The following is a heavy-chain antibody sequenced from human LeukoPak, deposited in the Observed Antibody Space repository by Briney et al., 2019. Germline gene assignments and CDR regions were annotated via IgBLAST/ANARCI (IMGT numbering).Heavy chain of an antibody. CDR1: GGSISSGGYY. J-gene: IGHJ4*02. CDR2: IYYSGST. Sequence: SQTLSLTCTVSGGSISSGGYYWSWIRQHPGKGLEWIGYIYYSGSTYYNPSLKSRVTIPVDTSKNQFSLKLSSVTAADTAVYYCARTEMVWLLFDHWGQGTLVTVSP. CDR3: ARTEMVWLLFDH. D-gene: IGHD5-18*01. V-gene: IGHV4-31*03.